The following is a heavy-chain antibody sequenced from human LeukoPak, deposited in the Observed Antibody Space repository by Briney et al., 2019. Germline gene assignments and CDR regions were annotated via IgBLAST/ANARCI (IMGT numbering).Heavy chain of an antibody. CDR1: GYTFTGYY. J-gene: IGHJ6*03. V-gene: IGHV1-2*02. Sequence: GASVKVSCKASGYTFTGYYMHWVRQAPGQGLEWMGWINPNSGGTNYAQKFQGRVTMTRDTSISTAYMELSSLRSDDTAVYYCARGSTEYSSSYYYYYYMDVWGKGTTVTVSS. CDR2: INPNSGGT. CDR3: ARGSTEYSSSYYYYYYMDV. D-gene: IGHD6-6*01.